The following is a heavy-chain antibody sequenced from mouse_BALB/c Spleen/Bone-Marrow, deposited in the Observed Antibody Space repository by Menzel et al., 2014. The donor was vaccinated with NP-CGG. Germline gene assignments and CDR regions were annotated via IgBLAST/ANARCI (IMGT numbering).Heavy chain of an antibody. J-gene: IGHJ2*01. Sequence: VQVVESGPELVKPGASVKMSCKASGYTFTSNTIQWVKQRPGQGLEWIGYINPTGGYTDYNQKFKDKTTLTADKSSSTAYMQLSSLTSEDSAVYYCAREATYYAYFDYWGQGTILTVSS. CDR3: AREATYYAYFDY. CDR2: INPTGGYT. V-gene: IGHV1-4*02. CDR1: GYTFTSNT. D-gene: IGHD1-1*01.